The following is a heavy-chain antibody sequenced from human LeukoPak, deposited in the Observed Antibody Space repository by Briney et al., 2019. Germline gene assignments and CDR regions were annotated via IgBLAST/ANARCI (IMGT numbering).Heavy chain of an antibody. Sequence: GGSLRLSCATSGSIFTTYGIHWVRQAPGKGLEWVAVISYDGTNEFYTDSVKGRFTMSRDNSKNTLYLQMNSLRAEDTAVYYCARAKTIVVVVAASFAFDYWGQGTLVTVSS. D-gene: IGHD2-15*01. CDR1: GSIFTTYG. J-gene: IGHJ4*02. CDR2: ISYDGTNE. V-gene: IGHV3-30*03. CDR3: ARAKTIVVVVAASFAFDY.